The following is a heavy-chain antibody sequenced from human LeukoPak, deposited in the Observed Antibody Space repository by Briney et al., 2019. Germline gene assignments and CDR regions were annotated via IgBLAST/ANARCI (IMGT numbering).Heavy chain of an antibody. CDR2: ISGGGAST. CDR1: GFTFSSYA. V-gene: IGHV3-23*01. Sequence: GGSLRLSCAASGFTFSSYAMSWVRQAPGKGLEWVSTISGGGASTYYADSVKGRFTISRDNSKNTLYLQMNSLRAEDTAVYYCAKQPGSVVDSSGSLSRHWGQGTLVTVSS. D-gene: IGHD3-22*01. CDR3: AKQPGSVVDSSGSLSRH. J-gene: IGHJ4*02.